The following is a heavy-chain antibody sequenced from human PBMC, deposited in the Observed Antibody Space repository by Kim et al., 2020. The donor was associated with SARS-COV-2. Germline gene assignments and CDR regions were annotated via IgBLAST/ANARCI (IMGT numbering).Heavy chain of an antibody. V-gene: IGHV3-23*01. D-gene: IGHD2-2*01. CDR2: ST. Sequence: STYYADSMKGRFTISRDNSKNTLYLQMNSLRAEDTAVYYCAKETAAISDYWGQGTLVTVSS. J-gene: IGHJ4*02. CDR3: AKETAAISDY.